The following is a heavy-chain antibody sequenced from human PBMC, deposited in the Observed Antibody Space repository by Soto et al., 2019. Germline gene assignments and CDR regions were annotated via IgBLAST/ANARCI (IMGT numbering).Heavy chain of an antibody. CDR3: AASSAIADAGYFKF. D-gene: IGHD6-13*01. CDR1: GDLFNNHA. CDR2: ISPLFSTT. V-gene: IGHV1-69*01. Sequence: QVQLVQSGAEVKEPGSSVKVSCKASGDLFNNHAFNWVRQAPGQGLEWMGRISPLFSTTNYAQKFQGRVTIGADELTTSVYLEVNNLESDDTAMYYCAASSAIADAGYFKFWGQGTLVTVSP. J-gene: IGHJ4*02.